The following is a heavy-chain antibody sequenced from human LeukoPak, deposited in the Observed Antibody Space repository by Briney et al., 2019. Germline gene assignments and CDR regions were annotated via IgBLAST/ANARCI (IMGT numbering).Heavy chain of an antibody. Sequence: SETLSLTCTVSGGSISSYYWSWIRQPPGKGLEWIGYIYYSGSTNYNPSLKSRVTISVDTSKNQFPLKLNSVTAADTAVYYCARDLASWFFDYWGQGTLVTVSS. V-gene: IGHV4-59*01. CDR2: IYYSGST. CDR3: ARDLASWFFDY. D-gene: IGHD3-22*01. J-gene: IGHJ4*02. CDR1: GGSISSYY.